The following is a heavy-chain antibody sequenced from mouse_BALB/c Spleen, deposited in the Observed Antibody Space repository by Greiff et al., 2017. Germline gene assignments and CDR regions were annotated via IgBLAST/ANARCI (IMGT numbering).Heavy chain of an antibody. V-gene: IGHV2-9*02. CDR2: IWAGGST. D-gene: IGHD2-4*01. J-gene: IGHJ4*01. Sequence: VKLMESGPGLVAPSQSLSITCTVSGFSLTSYGVHWVRQPPGKGLEWLGVIWAGGSTNYNSALMSRLSISKDNSKSQVFLKMNSLQTDDTAMYYCARDDDYDRMDYWGQGTSVTVSS. CDR1: GFSLTSYG. CDR3: ARDDDYDRMDY.